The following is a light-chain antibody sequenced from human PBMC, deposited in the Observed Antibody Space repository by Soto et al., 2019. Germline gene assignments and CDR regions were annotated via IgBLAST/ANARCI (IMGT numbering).Light chain of an antibody. V-gene: IGKV3-20*01. CDR3: HQHGSSALA. CDR2: GAS. CDR1: QSVYNNY. J-gene: IGKJ4*01. Sequence: EIVLTQSPGTLSLSPGERATLSCRASQSVYNNYLAWYQQTPGQAPRVLIYGASSRATGIPDRFSGSGSGTDFTLTISRLEPEDFAVYYCHQHGSSALAFGGGTKVEIK.